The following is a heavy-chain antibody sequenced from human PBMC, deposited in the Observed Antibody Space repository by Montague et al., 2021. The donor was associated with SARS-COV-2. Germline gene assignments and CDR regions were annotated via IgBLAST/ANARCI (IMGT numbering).Heavy chain of an antibody. Sequence: YLRLSCAASGFTFSNYEMNWVRQAPGKGLEWVSYISSSGSNIYYADSVKGRFSISRDDAKSSLYLQMNGLRAEDTAVYYCARQHIVVVTAVQAASYFDPWGQGTLVTVSS. CDR2: ISSSGSNI. J-gene: IGHJ5*02. CDR3: ARQHIVVVTAVQAASYFDP. CDR1: GFTFSNYE. V-gene: IGHV3-48*03. D-gene: IGHD2-21*02.